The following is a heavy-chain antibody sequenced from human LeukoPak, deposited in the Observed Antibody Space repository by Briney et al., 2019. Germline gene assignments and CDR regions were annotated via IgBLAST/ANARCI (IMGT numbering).Heavy chain of an antibody. CDR2: ISSSGSTI. CDR1: GFTLSSYS. CDR3: SRLRGYSYGYGDY. Sequence: GGSLRLSCAASGFTLSSYSMNWVCQAPGKGLEWVSYISSSGSTIDYADSVKGRFTISRDNAKNSLYLQMNSLRAEDTAVYYCSRLRGYSYGYGDYWGQGTLVTVSS. V-gene: IGHV3-48*04. J-gene: IGHJ4*02. D-gene: IGHD5-18*01.